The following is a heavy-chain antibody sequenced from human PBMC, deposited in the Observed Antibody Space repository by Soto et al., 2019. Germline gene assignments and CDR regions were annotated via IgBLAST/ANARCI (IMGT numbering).Heavy chain of an antibody. CDR1: GFTFSTYV. J-gene: IGHJ4*02. D-gene: IGHD2-2*01. CDR3: AKGSASSRPYFFDY. Sequence: EVQLLEAGGGLVQPGGSLRLSCGASGFTFSTYVMSWVRQAPGKGLEWVSAVGGSGSSTYHADSVKGRFTISRDNAKNTLYMQMNSLRAEDTAVYYCAKGSASSRPYFFDYWGQGTLVTVSS. CDR2: VGGSGSST. V-gene: IGHV3-23*01.